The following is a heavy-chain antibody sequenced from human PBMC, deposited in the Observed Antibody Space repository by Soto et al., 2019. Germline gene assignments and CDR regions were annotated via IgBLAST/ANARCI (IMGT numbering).Heavy chain of an antibody. V-gene: IGHV3-11*01. J-gene: IGHJ4*02. CDR2: ISSSGSTI. CDR1: GFTFSDYY. Sequence: GGSLRLSCAASGFTFSDYYMSWIRQAPGKGLDWVSYISSSGSTIYYADSVKGRFTISRDNAKNSLYLQMNSLRAEDTAVYYCARAYCSGGSCYLPMSPIDYWGQGTLVTVSS. CDR3: ARAYCSGGSCYLPMSPIDY. D-gene: IGHD2-15*01.